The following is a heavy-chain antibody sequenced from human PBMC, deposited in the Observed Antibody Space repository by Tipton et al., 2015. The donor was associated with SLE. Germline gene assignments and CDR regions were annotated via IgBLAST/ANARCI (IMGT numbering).Heavy chain of an antibody. D-gene: IGHD6-6*01. CDR3: ARGTQGARY. Sequence: TLSLTCTVSGGSISSSIPYWGWIRQPPGKGLEWIGNIYRTGTTHYNPSLKSRVTMSVDTSRNQFSLKLSSVTAADTAVYYCARGTQGARYWGQGTLVTVSS. CDR1: GGSISSSIPY. V-gene: IGHV4-39*01. J-gene: IGHJ4*02. CDR2: IYRTGTT.